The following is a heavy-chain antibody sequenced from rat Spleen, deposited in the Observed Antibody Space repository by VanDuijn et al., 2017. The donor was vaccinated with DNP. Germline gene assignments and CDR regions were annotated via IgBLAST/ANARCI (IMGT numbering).Heavy chain of an antibody. Sequence: EVQLQESGPGLVESSQSLSLTCSVTGYSITRNFRWNWIRKFPGNRLEWMGYVTNAGSTDYNPSLKSRISITLDTSKNRFFLQLKSVTTEDTATYYCAIQLGVFDYWDQGVMVTVSS. CDR3: AIQLGVFDY. D-gene: IGHD5-1*01. J-gene: IGHJ2*01. CDR2: VTNAGST. V-gene: IGHV3-3*01. CDR1: GYSITRNFR.